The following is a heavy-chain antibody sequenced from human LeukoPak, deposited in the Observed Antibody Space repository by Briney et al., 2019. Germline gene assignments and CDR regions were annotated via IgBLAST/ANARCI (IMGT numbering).Heavy chain of an antibody. CDR3: ARDPAAITIFGVVPLGMDV. CDR2: INHSGST. V-gene: IGHV4-34*01. J-gene: IGHJ6*02. D-gene: IGHD3-3*01. CDR1: GGSFSDYY. Sequence: KASETLSLTCAVYGGSFSDYYWSWIRQPPGKGLEWIGEINHSGSTNYNPSLKSRVTISVDTSKNQFSLKLSSVTAADTAVYYCARDPAAITIFGVVPLGMDVWGQGTTVTVSS.